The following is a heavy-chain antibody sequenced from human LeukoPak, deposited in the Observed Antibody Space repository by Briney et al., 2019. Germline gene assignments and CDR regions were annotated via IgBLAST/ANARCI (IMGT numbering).Heavy chain of an antibody. CDR3: ARGQGTVTTH. Sequence: SSETLSLTCAVSGGSFSAYYWTWIRQPPGEGLEWIGEINHSGSANYNPSLESRVTISLDTSKNQFSLKLSSVTAADTAVYYCARGQGTVTTHWGQGTLVTVSS. V-gene: IGHV4-34*01. CDR2: INHSGSA. D-gene: IGHD4-17*01. J-gene: IGHJ4*02. CDR1: GGSFSAYY.